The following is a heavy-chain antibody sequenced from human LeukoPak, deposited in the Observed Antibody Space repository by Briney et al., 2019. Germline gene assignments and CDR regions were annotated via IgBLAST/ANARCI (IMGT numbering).Heavy chain of an antibody. D-gene: IGHD3-22*01. V-gene: IGHV3-21*01. CDR2: ISSSSSYI. CDR3: ARVSYYYDSSGYYPDY. CDR1: GFTFSSYS. J-gene: IGHJ4*02. Sequence: GGSLRLSCAASGFTFSSYSMNWVRQAPGKGLEWVSSISSSSSYIYYADSVKGRFTISRDNAKNSLYLQMNSLRAEDTAVHYCARVSYYYDSSGYYPDYWGQGTLVTVSS.